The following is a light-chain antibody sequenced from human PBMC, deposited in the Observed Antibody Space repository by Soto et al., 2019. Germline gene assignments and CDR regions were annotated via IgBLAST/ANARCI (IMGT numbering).Light chain of an antibody. CDR3: QVWDSYSDHVV. J-gene: IGLJ3*02. V-gene: IGLV3-21*02. CDR1: NIGSKS. CDR2: HDS. Sequence: SYELTQPPSVSVAPGQTARITCGESNIGSKSVHWYQQKPGQAPVLVVSHDSDRPSGIPERFSSSNSGNTATLTISRVDAGDEADYFCQVWDSYSDHVVFGGGTKLTVL.